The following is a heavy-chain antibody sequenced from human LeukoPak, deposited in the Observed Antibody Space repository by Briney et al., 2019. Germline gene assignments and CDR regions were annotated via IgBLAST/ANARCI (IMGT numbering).Heavy chain of an antibody. D-gene: IGHD3-10*01. CDR1: GFTFSSYA. V-gene: IGHV3-23*01. CDR3: ARDRAYGSGSEAFQH. J-gene: IGHJ1*01. Sequence: GGSLRLSCAASGFTFSSYAMSWVRQAPGKGLEWVSAISGSGGSTYDADSVKGRFTISRDNSKNTLYLQMNSQRTEDTAVYYCARDRAYGSGSEAFQHWGQGTLVTVSS. CDR2: ISGSGGST.